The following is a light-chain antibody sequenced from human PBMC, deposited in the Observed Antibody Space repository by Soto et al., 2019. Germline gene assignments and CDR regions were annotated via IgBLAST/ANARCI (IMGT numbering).Light chain of an antibody. J-gene: IGKJ4*01. Sequence: DIEMTQSPSYVSASVGDRVTITCRATQDISKYLAWYQQKPGKAPTVLIYTASSLQRGVPSRFSGSGSGTDFTLTINSLQPEDFGTYFCQQASSFPLTFGGGTKVEIK. CDR2: TAS. V-gene: IGKV1-12*01. CDR3: QQASSFPLT. CDR1: QDISKY.